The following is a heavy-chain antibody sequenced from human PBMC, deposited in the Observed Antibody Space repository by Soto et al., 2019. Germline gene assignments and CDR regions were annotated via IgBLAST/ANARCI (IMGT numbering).Heavy chain of an antibody. Sequence: AGGSLRLSCAASGFTFSDYYMSWIRQAPGKGLEWVSYISSGSSTIYYADSVKGRFTISRDNAKNSLYLQMNSLRDEDTAVYYCARDSGYSYGPFDYWGQGTLVTVS. CDR1: GFTFSDYY. D-gene: IGHD5-18*01. CDR3: ARDSGYSYGPFDY. J-gene: IGHJ4*02. V-gene: IGHV3-11*04. CDR2: ISSGSSTI.